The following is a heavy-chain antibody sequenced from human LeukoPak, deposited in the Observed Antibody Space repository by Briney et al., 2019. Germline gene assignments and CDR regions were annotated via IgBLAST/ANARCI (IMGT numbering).Heavy chain of an antibody. Sequence: GGSLRLSCAASGFTFSSYSMNWVRQAPGKGLEWVSSISSSSSYIYYADSVKGRFTISRDNAKNSLYLQMNSLRAEDTAVYYCARVNVDTAMAFDYWGQGTLVTVSS. V-gene: IGHV3-21*01. D-gene: IGHD5-18*01. CDR2: ISSSSSYI. J-gene: IGHJ4*02. CDR1: GFTFSSYS. CDR3: ARVNVDTAMAFDY.